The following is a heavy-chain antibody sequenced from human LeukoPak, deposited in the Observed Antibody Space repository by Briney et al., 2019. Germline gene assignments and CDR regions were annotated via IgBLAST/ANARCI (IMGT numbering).Heavy chain of an antibody. CDR2: IYRGGST. V-gene: IGHV3-66*01. CDR3: ARGGAVPSSGYTNYFDY. J-gene: IGHJ4*02. D-gene: IGHD3-22*01. CDR1: GFTVISTH. Sequence: QAGGSLRLSCAVSGFTVISTHMSWVRQAPGKGLEWVSIIYRGGSTYYTDSVRGRFTIARDEFKNTVHLQMNSLRAEDTAVYYCARGGAVPSSGYTNYFDYWGQGTLVTASS.